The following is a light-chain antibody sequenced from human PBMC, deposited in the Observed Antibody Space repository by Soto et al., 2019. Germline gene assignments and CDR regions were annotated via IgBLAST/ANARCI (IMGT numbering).Light chain of an antibody. V-gene: IGKV1-39*01. J-gene: IGKJ4*01. CDR1: SIRIY. Sequence: SIRIYLNWYQQKPGKAPRLLIHTASSLQSGVPSRFSGSGSGTDFSLTINSLQPEDFANYYCQQTYTTLSFGGGTKVDIK. CDR3: QQTYTTLS. CDR2: TAS.